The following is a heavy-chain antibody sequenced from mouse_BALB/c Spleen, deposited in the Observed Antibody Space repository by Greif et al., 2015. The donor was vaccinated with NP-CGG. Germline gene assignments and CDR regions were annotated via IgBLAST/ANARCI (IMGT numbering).Heavy chain of an antibody. V-gene: IGHV1S22*01. Sequence: LQQSGSELVRPGASVKLSCKASGYTFTSYWMHWVKQRPGQGLEWIGNIYPGSGSTNYDEKFKSKATLTVDTSSSTAYMQLSSLTSEDSAVYYCTRYGYDWFAYWGQGTLVTVSA. CDR1: GYTFTSYW. CDR3: TRYGYDWFAY. J-gene: IGHJ3*01. CDR2: IYPGSGST. D-gene: IGHD2-2*01.